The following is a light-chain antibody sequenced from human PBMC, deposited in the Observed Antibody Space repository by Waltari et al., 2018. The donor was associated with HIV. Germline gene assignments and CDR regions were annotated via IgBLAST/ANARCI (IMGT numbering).Light chain of an antibody. CDR1: QSINTY. V-gene: IGKV1-39*01. CDR2: ATS. CDR3: QQSYSTPQT. J-gene: IGKJ4*01. Sequence: IQMTQSPSSLSAFVGDRVTITCRASQSINTYLNWYQQKPGKAPNLLIYATSNLQSGVPSRFSGRGSGTDFTLTISSLQPEDFATYYCQQSYSTPQTFGGGTTVEIK.